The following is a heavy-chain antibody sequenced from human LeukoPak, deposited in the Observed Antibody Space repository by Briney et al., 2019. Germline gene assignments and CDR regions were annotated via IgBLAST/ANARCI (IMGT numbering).Heavy chain of an antibody. Sequence: SETLSLTCTVSGGSISSGSYYWSWIRQPAGKGLEWIGRIYTSGSTNYNPSLKSPVTISVDTSKKQFSLKLSSVTAAYTAVYYRARERDISGGTHDYWGQGTLVTVSS. D-gene: IGHD2-15*01. CDR3: ARERDISGGTHDY. V-gene: IGHV4-61*02. J-gene: IGHJ4*02. CDR2: IYTSGST. CDR1: GGSISSGSYY.